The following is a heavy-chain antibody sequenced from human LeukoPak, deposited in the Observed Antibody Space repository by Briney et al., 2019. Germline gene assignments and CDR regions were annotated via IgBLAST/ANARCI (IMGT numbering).Heavy chain of an antibody. J-gene: IGHJ4*02. CDR3: ARAKYYYDSSGYYYGNFDY. Sequence: SETLSLTCTVSGGSISSSSYYWGWIRQPPGKGLEWIGSIYYSGSTYYNPSLKSRVTISVDTSKNQFSLKLSSVTAADTAVYYCARAKYYYDSSGYYYGNFDYWGQGTLVTVSS. CDR1: GGSISSSSYY. V-gene: IGHV4-39*07. D-gene: IGHD3-22*01. CDR2: IYYSGST.